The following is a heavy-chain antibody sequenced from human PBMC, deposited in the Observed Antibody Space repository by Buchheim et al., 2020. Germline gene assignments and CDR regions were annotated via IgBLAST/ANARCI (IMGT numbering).Heavy chain of an antibody. Sequence: EVQLVQSGAEVKKAGESLRISCKGSGYSFTTYWTGWVRQMPGKGLEWMGIIYPHDSDTRYSPSFQGQVTISADKSINTAYPQWSSLKASDTAIYYCARRTLILPSMGWFDPWGQGTL. CDR2: IYPHDSDT. CDR3: ARRTLILPSMGWFDP. V-gene: IGHV5-51*01. J-gene: IGHJ5*02. D-gene: IGHD2/OR15-2a*01. CDR1: GYSFTTYW.